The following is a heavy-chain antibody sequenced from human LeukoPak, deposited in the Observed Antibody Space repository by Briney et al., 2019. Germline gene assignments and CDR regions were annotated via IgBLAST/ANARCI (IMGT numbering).Heavy chain of an antibody. V-gene: IGHV4-39*01. CDR2: FYYSGST. D-gene: IGHD3-10*01. J-gene: IGHJ4*02. Sequence: TSETLSLICTVSGGSMSRTSYYWGWIRQPPGKGLEWIGSFYYSGSTYYNPSLKSRVTISVDTSKNQFSLKLSSVTAADTAVYYCARPFNSGVDDHWGQGILVTVSS. CDR3: ARPFNSGVDDH. CDR1: GGSMSRTSYY.